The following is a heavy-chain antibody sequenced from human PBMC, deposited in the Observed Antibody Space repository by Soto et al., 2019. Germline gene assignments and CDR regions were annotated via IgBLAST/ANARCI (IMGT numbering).Heavy chain of an antibody. CDR3: AKHTADTVTTLMDV. CDR2: ISGSGGST. V-gene: IGHV3-23*01. Sequence: GGSLRLSCEASGFTFSSYAMSWVRQAPGKGLEWVSGISGSGGSTNYAESVKGRFTISRDNSKNTLYLQMNSLRAEDTAVYYCAKHTADTVTTLMDVRGQGTTVTVSS. J-gene: IGHJ6*02. D-gene: IGHD4-4*01. CDR1: GFTFSSYA.